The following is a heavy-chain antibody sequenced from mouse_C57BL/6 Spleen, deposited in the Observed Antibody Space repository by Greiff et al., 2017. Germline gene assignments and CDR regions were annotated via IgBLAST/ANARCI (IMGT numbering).Heavy chain of an antibody. CDR3: ARKANSDYFDY. D-gene: IGHD3-2*02. J-gene: IGHJ2*01. CDR2: IDPSDSYT. Sequence: QVQLQQPGAELVMPGASVKLSCKASGYTFTRYWMHWVKQRPGQGLEWIGEIDPSDSYTNYNQKFKGKSTLTVDKSSSTAYMQLSSLTSEDSAVYYCARKANSDYFDYWGQGTTLTVSS. CDR1: GYTFTRYW. V-gene: IGHV1-69*01.